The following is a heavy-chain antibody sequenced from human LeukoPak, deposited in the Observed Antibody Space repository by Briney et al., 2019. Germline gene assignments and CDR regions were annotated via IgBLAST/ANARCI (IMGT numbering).Heavy chain of an antibody. J-gene: IGHJ3*02. CDR3: VTDKFLGAFGI. D-gene: IGHD2-21*01. V-gene: IGHV1-24*01. CDR2: FDPDDGET. Sequence: ASVNVSCKVSGYTLTELFMHWVRQAPGKGREWMGGFDPDDGETIYAQKFQGRVTMTEDTSTDTAYMELSSLRSEDTAVYYCVTDKFLGAFGIWGQGTMVTVSS. CDR1: GYTLTELF.